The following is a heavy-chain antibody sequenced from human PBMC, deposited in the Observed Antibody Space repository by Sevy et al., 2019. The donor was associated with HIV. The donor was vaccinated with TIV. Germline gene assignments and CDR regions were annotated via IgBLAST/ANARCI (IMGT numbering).Heavy chain of an antibody. CDR3: AKDPHDYSPNVFYP. V-gene: IGHV3-30*18. CDR1: GFTFRSYG. CDR2: ISDDGSNK. D-gene: IGHD4-4*01. J-gene: IGHJ5*02. Sequence: GGSLRLSCAASGFTFRSYGMHWVRQAPGKGLEWVALISDDGSNKHYADSVKGRFTISRDNSKNTLYLQMNSLRPEDTAVYHCAKDPHDYSPNVFYPWGQGTLVTVSS.